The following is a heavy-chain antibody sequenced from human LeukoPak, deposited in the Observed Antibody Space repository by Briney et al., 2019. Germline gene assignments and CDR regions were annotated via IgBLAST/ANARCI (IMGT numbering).Heavy chain of an antibody. J-gene: IGHJ3*02. D-gene: IGHD3-22*01. Sequence: ASVNVSCKASGYTLTSYHMHWVRQAPGQGLEWMGIINPSGGTTNYAQKFRGRVTMTRDMSTSTVYMNVSNLRSEDTAVYYCARESLGSYKTVVIVARGHDAFDMWGQGTMVTVSS. V-gene: IGHV1-46*01. CDR3: ARESLGSYKTVVIVARGHDAFDM. CDR1: GYTLTSYH. CDR2: INPSGGTT.